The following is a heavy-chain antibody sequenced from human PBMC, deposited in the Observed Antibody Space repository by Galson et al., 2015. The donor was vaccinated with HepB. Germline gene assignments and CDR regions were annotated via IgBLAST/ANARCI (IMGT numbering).Heavy chain of an antibody. Sequence: SLRLSCAASGFTFSSYSMNWVRQAPGKGLEWVSSISSSSSYIYYADSVKGRFTISRDNAKNSLYLQMNSLRAEDTAVYYCARDRGEYSSSWYVDYWGQGTLVTVSS. D-gene: IGHD6-13*01. J-gene: IGHJ4*02. CDR2: ISSSSSYI. CDR3: ARDRGEYSSSWYVDY. CDR1: GFTFSSYS. V-gene: IGHV3-21*01.